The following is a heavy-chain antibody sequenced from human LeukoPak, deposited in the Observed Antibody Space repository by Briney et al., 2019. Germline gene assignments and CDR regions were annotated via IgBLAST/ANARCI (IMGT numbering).Heavy chain of an antibody. J-gene: IGHJ4*02. D-gene: IGHD7-27*01. Sequence: KTSETLSLTCTVSGGSIISSSYYGGWSRQPPGRGLEWIVNIYYSGNPYYNPSLKSRVTISVDTAKNQFSLKLSSVTAADTAVYYCARHETGDNYFDNWGQGTLVSVSS. V-gene: IGHV4-39*01. CDR2: IYYSGNP. CDR1: GGSIISSSYY. CDR3: ARHETGDNYFDN.